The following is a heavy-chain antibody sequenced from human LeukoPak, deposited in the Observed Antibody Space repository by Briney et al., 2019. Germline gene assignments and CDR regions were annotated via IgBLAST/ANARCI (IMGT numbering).Heavy chain of an antibody. Sequence: ASVKVSCKASGYTFTGYYMHWVRQAPGQGLEWMGWINPNSGGTNYAQKFQGGVTMTRDTSISTAYMELSRLRSDDTAVYYCARYYGSGSYYSGLSDWGQGTLVTVSS. J-gene: IGHJ4*02. CDR2: INPNSGGT. CDR3: ARYYGSGSYYSGLSD. V-gene: IGHV1-2*02. CDR1: GYTFTGYY. D-gene: IGHD3-10*01.